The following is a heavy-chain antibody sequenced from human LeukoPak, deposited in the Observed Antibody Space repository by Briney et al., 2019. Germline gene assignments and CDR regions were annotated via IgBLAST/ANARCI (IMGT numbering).Heavy chain of an antibody. V-gene: IGHV3-48*01. D-gene: IGHD3-3*01. CDR2: ISSGSSTI. J-gene: IGHJ4*02. Sequence: GGSLGLSCAASGFTFSTYSMNWVRQAPGKGLEWVSYISSGSSTIYYADSVKGRFTISKDNAKNSLYLQMNSLRAEDTAVYYCARGGFWSGYRFFDYWGQGTLVTVSS. CDR1: GFTFSTYS. CDR3: ARGGFWSGYRFFDY.